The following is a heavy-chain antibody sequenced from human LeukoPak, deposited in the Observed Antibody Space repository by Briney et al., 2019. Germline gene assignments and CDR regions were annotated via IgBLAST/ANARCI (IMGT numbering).Heavy chain of an antibody. D-gene: IGHD2-15*01. J-gene: IGHJ4*02. V-gene: IGHV3-23*01. CDR1: GFTFSNYA. Sequence: GVLGLSCAAAGFTFSNYAMSLVRPAPGKGLGWVSGITASGDGPSSPDSEKGRFTISRDNSKNMFYLQMNSLRDDDTAVYYCVKDGRTSAPCWGQGTLVTVSS. CDR2: ITASGDGP. CDR3: VKDGRTSAPC.